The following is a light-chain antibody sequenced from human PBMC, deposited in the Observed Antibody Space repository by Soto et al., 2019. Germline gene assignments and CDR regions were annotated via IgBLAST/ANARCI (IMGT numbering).Light chain of an antibody. Sequence: EIVMTQSPATLSVSPGERATLSCRASQSVSSNLAWYQQKPGQAPSLLSYGASTRATGIPARFSGSGSGTEFTFPIGSLQSEDLAVYYCQQYNNWPPGTFGQGTKVEIK. J-gene: IGKJ1*01. V-gene: IGKV3-15*01. CDR1: QSVSSN. CDR2: GAS. CDR3: QQYNNWPPGT.